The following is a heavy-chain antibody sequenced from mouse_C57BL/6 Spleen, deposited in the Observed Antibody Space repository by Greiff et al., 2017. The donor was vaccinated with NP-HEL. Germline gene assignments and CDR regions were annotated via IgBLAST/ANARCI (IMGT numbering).Heavy chain of an antibody. D-gene: IGHD1-1*01. CDR2: IRSKSNNYAT. CDR1: GFSFNTYA. CDR3: VRSSYYGSEDYAMDY. V-gene: IGHV10-1*01. Sequence: EVKLVESGGGLVQPKGSLKLSCAASGFSFNTYAMNWVRQAPGKGLEWVARIRSKSNNYATYYADSVKDRFTISRDDSESMLYLQMNNLKTEDTAMYYCVRSSYYGSEDYAMDYWGQGTSVTVSS. J-gene: IGHJ4*01.